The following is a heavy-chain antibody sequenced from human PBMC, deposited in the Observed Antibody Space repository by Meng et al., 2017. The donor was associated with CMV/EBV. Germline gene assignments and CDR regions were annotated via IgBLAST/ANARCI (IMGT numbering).Heavy chain of an antibody. CDR3: ARVRGSYSLDY. Sequence: GESLKISCAASGFTFSNYWMTWVCRAPGKGLEWVANIKQDGSEKYYVDSVKGRFTISRDNAKNSLYLQMNSLRAEDTAVYYCARVRGSYSLDYWGQGTLVTVSS. CDR2: IKQDGSEK. J-gene: IGHJ4*02. V-gene: IGHV3-7*01. D-gene: IGHD1-26*01. CDR1: GFTFSNYW.